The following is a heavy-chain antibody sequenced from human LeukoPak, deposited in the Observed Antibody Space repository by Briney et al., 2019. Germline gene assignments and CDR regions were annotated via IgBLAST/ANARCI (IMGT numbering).Heavy chain of an antibody. CDR1: GYTFTSYG. CDR2: ISAYNGNT. D-gene: IGHD2-15*01. V-gene: IGHV1-18*01. J-gene: IGHJ4*02. Sequence: ASVKVSCKDSGYTFTSYGISWVRQAPGQGLEWMGWISAYNGNTNYAQKLQGRVTMTTDTSTSTAYMELRSLRSDDTAVYYCARDCSGGSCYLYFDYWGQGTLVTVSS. CDR3: ARDCSGGSCYLYFDY.